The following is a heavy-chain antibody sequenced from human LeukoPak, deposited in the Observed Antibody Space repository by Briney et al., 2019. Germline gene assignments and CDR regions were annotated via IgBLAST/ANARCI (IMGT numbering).Heavy chain of an antibody. Sequence: GASVKVSCKASGGTFSSYAISWVRQAPGQGLEWMGGIIPIFGTANYAQKFQGRVTITADESTSTAYMELSSLRSEDTAVYYCARGGFYGGPASKYYYYGMDVWGKGTTVTVSS. V-gene: IGHV1-69*13. CDR2: IIPIFGTA. CDR1: GGTFSSYA. J-gene: IGHJ6*04. D-gene: IGHD4-23*01. CDR3: ARGGFYGGPASKYYYYGMDV.